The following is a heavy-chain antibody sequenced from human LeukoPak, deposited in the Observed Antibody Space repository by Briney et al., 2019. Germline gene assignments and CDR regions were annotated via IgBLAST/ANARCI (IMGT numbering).Heavy chain of an antibody. Sequence: PGRSLRLSCAASGFTFDDYAMHWVRHAPGKGLEWVSGISWNSGSIGYADSVEGRFTISRDNAKNSLYLQMNSLRAEDTALYYCAKEGRLAARPLDYWGQGTLVTVPP. CDR1: GFTFDDYA. CDR2: ISWNSGSI. D-gene: IGHD6-6*01. CDR3: AKEGRLAARPLDY. J-gene: IGHJ4*02. V-gene: IGHV3-9*01.